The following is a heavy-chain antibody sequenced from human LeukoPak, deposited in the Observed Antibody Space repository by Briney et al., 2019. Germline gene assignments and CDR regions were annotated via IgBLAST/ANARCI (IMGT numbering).Heavy chain of an antibody. J-gene: IGHJ3*02. D-gene: IGHD1-26*01. V-gene: IGHV3-74*01. CDR3: ARVIGWDEPFDI. CDR1: GFTFSTFW. CDR2: INHDGSST. Sequence: GGSLRLSCATSGFTFSTFWMHWVRQAPGKGLVWVSRINHDGSSTNYADSVKGRFTVSRDNAKNTLYLQMNSLRAEDTAVYYCARVIGWDEPFDIWGQGTMVTVSS.